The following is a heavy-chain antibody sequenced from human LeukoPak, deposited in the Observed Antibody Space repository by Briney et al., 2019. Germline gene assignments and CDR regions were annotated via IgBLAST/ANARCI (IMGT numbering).Heavy chain of an antibody. CDR3: ARGYYDSSGFREDAFDI. J-gene: IGHJ3*02. CDR2: ISAYNGNT. D-gene: IGHD3-22*01. CDR1: GGTFSSYA. Sequence: ASVKVSCKASGGTFSSYAISWVRQAPGQGLEWMGWISAYNGNTNYAQKLQGRVTMTTDTSTSTAYMELRSLRSDDTAVYYCARGYYDSSGFREDAFDIWGQGTMVTVSS. V-gene: IGHV1-18*01.